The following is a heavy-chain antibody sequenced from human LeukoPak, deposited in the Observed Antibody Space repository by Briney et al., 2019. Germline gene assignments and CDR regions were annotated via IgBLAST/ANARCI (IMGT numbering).Heavy chain of an antibody. CDR2: ISYDGSNK. J-gene: IGHJ4*02. D-gene: IGHD2-21*02. CDR1: GFTFSSYG. V-gene: IGHV3-30*18. CDR3: AKDYCGGDCYAFDY. Sequence: PGRSLRLSCAASGFTFSSYGMHWVRQAPGKGLEWVAVISYDGSNKYYADSVKGRFTISRDNSKNTLYLQMNSLRAEDTAVYYCAKDYCGGDCYAFDYWGQETLVTVSS.